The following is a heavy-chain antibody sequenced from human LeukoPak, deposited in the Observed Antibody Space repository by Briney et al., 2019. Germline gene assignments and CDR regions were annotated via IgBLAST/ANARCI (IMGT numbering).Heavy chain of an antibody. J-gene: IGHJ3*02. D-gene: IGHD3-10*01. Sequence: PGGSLRLPCAASGFTFSSYELYWVRQAPGKGLEWISYISSSSSTIKYAGSVRGRFTISRADARESLFLQMNSLRAEDTAIYYCGASRQFVGAFDIWGQGTLVTVSS. CDR2: ISSSSSTI. CDR1: GFTFSSYE. V-gene: IGHV3-48*03. CDR3: GASRQFVGAFDI.